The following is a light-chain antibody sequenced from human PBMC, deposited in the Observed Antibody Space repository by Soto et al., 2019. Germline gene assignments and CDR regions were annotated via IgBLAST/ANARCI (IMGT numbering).Light chain of an antibody. Sequence: EIMITQSPYTVSLSPGETATLSCRASQSVSTNLAWYQQKPGQAPRLLIYGASTRATGILARFIGSGSGSEFSLTISSLAHEDFAVYYCQQREHWPPITFGQGTRLEI. CDR2: GAS. J-gene: IGKJ5*01. CDR1: QSVSTN. CDR3: QQREHWPPIT. V-gene: IGKV3-15*01.